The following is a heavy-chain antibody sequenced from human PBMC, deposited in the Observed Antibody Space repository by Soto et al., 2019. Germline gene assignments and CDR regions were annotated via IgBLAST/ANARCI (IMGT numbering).Heavy chain of an antibody. CDR1: GFTFSSYG. CDR3: AKGGLRHDAFDI. Sequence: ESGGGVVQPGRSLRLSCAASGFTFSSYGMHWVRQAPGKGLEWVAVISYDGSNKYYADSVKGRFTISRDNSKNTLYLQMNSLRAEDTAVYYCAKGGLRHDAFDIWGQGTMVTVSS. J-gene: IGHJ3*02. CDR2: ISYDGSNK. D-gene: IGHD2-15*01. V-gene: IGHV3-30*18.